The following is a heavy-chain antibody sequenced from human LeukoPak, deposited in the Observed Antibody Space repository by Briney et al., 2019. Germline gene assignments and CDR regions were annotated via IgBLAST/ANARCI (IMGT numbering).Heavy chain of an antibody. V-gene: IGHV4-39*01. CDR1: GGSISSNTYY. D-gene: IGHD6-19*01. J-gene: IGHJ4*02. CDR2: IYYSGST. CDR3: ARHASVAGNWPRPLDY. Sequence: SETLSLTCTVSGGSISSNTYYWGWIPQPPGKGLEWIGNIYYSGSTYYNPSLTSRVTISVDTSKNQFSLKLTSVTAANTAVYYCARHASVAGNWPRPLDYWGQGSLVTVSS.